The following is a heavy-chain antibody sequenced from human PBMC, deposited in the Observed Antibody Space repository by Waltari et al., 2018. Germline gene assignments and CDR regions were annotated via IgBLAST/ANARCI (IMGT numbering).Heavy chain of an antibody. Sequence: QVQLQESGPGLVKPSETLSLTCAVSGYSISSGYYWGWIRQPPGKGLGWIGSIYHSGSTYYNPSLKSRVTISVDTSKNQFSLKLSSVTAADTAVYYCARDRGNYGSGSFDYWGQGTLVTVSS. CDR3: ARDRGNYGSGSFDY. D-gene: IGHD3-10*01. CDR2: IYHSGST. V-gene: IGHV4-38-2*02. J-gene: IGHJ4*02. CDR1: GYSISSGYY.